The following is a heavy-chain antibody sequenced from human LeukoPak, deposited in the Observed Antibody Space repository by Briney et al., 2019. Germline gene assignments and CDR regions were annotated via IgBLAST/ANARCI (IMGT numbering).Heavy chain of an antibody. CDR3: AGHDSSGYYTGLFDY. D-gene: IGHD3-22*01. CDR1: GGSISSYY. V-gene: IGHV4-4*07. J-gene: IGHJ4*02. Sequence: TSETLSLTCTVSGGSISSYYWSWIRQPAGKVLEWIGRIYTSGSANYNPSLKSRVTMSVDTSKNQFSLKLSSVTAADTAVYYCAGHDSSGYYTGLFDYWGQGTLVTVSS. CDR2: IYTSGSA.